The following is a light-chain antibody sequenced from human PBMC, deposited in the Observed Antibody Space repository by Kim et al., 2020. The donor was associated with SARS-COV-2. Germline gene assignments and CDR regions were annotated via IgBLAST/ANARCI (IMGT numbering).Light chain of an antibody. Sequence: ALGQTVRITCQGDSLRPYYASWYQQKPGQAPILVIYGKNNRPSGIPDRFSGSSSGNTASLTVTGAQAVDEADYYCNSRDKSGDHVVFGGGTKLIVL. CDR2: GKN. J-gene: IGLJ2*01. V-gene: IGLV3-19*01. CDR3: NSRDKSGDHVV. CDR1: SLRPYY.